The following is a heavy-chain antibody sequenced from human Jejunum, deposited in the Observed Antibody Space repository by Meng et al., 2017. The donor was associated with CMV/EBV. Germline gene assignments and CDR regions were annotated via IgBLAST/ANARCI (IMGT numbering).Heavy chain of an antibody. CDR1: GFTFSRYA. J-gene: IGHJ4*02. Sequence: GFTFSRYAMSGVRQAPGKGLEWVSITYGGPNTAYYADSVRGRFTASRDNSQNTLYLQMDSLRSDDTAVYYCVKDPSDLSYGHPDYWGQGTLVTVSS. V-gene: IGHV3-23*03. CDR3: VKDPSDLSYGHPDY. CDR2: TYGGPNTA. D-gene: IGHD3-10*01.